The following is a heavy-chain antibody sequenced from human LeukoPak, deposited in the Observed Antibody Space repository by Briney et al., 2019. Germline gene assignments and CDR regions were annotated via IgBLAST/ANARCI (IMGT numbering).Heavy chain of an antibody. D-gene: IGHD5/OR15-5a*01. V-gene: IGHV4-59*08. Sequence: KPSETLSLTCTVSGGSISSYYWSWTRQPPGKGLEWIGYIYYSGSTNYNPSLKSRVTISVDTSKNQFSLKLSSVTAADTAVYYCARRVDDFAPYYYYYMDVWGKGTTVTVSS. J-gene: IGHJ6*03. CDR2: IYYSGST. CDR3: ARRVDDFAPYYYYYMDV. CDR1: GGSISSYY.